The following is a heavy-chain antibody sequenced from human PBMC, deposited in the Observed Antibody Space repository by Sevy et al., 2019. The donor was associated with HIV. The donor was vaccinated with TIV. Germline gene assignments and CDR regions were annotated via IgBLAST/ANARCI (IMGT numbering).Heavy chain of an antibody. CDR3: ARYPRGITDIYYGMDV. D-gene: IGHD3-16*01. CDR1: GFTFSSYS. CDR2: ISSSSSYI. V-gene: IGHV3-21*01. Sequence: GGSLRLSCAASGFTFSSYSMNWVRQAPGKGLEWVSSISSSSSYIYYADSVKGRFTISRDNAKNSLYLQMNSLRAEDTALYYCARYPRGITDIYYGMDVWGQGTTVTVSS. J-gene: IGHJ6*02.